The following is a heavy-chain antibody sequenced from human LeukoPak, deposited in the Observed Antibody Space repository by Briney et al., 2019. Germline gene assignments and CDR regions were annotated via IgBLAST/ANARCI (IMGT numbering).Heavy chain of an antibody. D-gene: IGHD5-12*01. CDR3: ARDEAWLRVIDY. CDR1: GYTFTSYG. CDR2: ISAYNGNT. V-gene: IGHV1-18*01. J-gene: IGHJ4*02. Sequence: ASVKVSCKASGYTFTSYGISWVRQAPGQGLEWMGWISAYNGNTNYAQKFQGRVTMTRDTSISTAYMELSRLRSDDTAVYYCARDEAWLRVIDYWGQGTLVTVSS.